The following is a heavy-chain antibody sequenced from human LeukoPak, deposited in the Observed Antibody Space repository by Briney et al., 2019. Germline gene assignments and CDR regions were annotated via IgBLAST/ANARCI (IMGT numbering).Heavy chain of an antibody. CDR2: IYYSGST. CDR1: GGSTSSSRYY. J-gene: IGHJ6*03. V-gene: IGHV4-39*01. CDR3: ARGHRYYYYYMDV. Sequence: SETLSLTCAVSGGSTSSSRYYWGWIRQAPGMGLEWVGSIYYSGSTYYNPSLKSRVTISVDTSKNQFSLKLSSVTAADTAVYYCARGHRYYYYYMDVWGKGTTVTVSS.